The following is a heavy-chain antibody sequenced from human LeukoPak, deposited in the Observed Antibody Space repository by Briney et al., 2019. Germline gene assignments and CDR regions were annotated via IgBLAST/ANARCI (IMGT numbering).Heavy chain of an antibody. CDR3: ASRVSRY. V-gene: IGHV3-66*01. CDR1: GFTLSSYA. D-gene: IGHD3-10*01. J-gene: IGHJ4*02. Sequence: GGSLRLSCAASGFTLSSYAMSWVRQAPGKGLEWVSVIYSGGSTYYADSVKGRFTISRDNSKNTPYLQMNSLRAEDTAVYYCASRVSRYWGQGTLVTVSS. CDR2: IYSGGST.